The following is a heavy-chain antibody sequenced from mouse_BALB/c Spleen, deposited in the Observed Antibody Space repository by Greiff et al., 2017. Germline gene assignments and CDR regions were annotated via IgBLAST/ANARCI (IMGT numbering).Heavy chain of an antibody. V-gene: IGHV7-1*02. CDR2: SRNKANDYTT. J-gene: IGHJ4*01. Sequence: EVQRVESGGGLVQPGGSLRLSCATSGFTFSDFYMEWVRQPPGKRLEWIAASRNKANDYTTEYSASVKGRFIVSRDTSQSILYLQMNALRAEDTAIYYCARGIITTDEDAMDYWGQGTSVTVSS. CDR1: GFTFSDFY. CDR3: ARGIITTDEDAMDY. D-gene: IGHD1-2*01.